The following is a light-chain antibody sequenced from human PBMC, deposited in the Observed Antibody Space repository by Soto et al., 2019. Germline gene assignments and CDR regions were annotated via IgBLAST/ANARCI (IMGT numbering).Light chain of an antibody. CDR1: QSVSSTY. Sequence: EIVMTQSPGTLSLSPGERATLSCRASQSVSSTYIVWYQQKPGQAPRLLMYGASNRATGIPDRFSGSGSGTDFTLTISRLEPEDFAVYYCQHYCSSPKTFGQGTKVEIK. J-gene: IGKJ1*01. V-gene: IGKV3-20*01. CDR2: GAS. CDR3: QHYCSSPKT.